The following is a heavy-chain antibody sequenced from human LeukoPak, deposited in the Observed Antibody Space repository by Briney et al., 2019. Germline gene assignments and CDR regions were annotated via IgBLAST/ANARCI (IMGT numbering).Heavy chain of an antibody. CDR1: GFTFSSYS. CDR2: ISSSSSYI. V-gene: IGHV3-21*01. D-gene: IGHD6-13*01. J-gene: IGHJ4*02. Sequence: GGSLRLSCAASGFTFSSYSMNWVRQAPGKGLEWVSSISSSSSYIYYADSVKGRFTISRDNAKNSLYLQMNSLRAEDTAVYYCARSYSSSWESFDYWGQGTLVTVSS. CDR3: ARSYSSSWESFDY.